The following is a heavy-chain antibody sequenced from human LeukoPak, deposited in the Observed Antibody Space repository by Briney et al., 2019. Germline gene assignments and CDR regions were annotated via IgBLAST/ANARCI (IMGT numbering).Heavy chain of an antibody. CDR3: ARRTSYSSGD. CDR1: GFTFSSYS. J-gene: IGHJ4*02. V-gene: IGHV3-21*01. CDR2: ISSRSSYI. Sequence: PGGSLRLSCAASGFTFSSYSMNWVRQAPGKGLEWVSSISSRSSYIYYADSVKGRFTISRDNAKNSLYLQMNSLRAEDTAVYYCARRTSYSSGDWGQGTLVTVSS. D-gene: IGHD6-19*01.